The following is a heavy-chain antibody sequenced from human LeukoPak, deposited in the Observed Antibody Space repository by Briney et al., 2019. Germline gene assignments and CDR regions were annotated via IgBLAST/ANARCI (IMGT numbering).Heavy chain of an antibody. D-gene: IGHD3-3*01. V-gene: IGHV4-30-4*01. Sequence: SETLSLTCTVSGGSISSGDYYWSWIRQPPGKGLEWIGYIYYSGSTYYNPSLKSRVTISVDTSKNQFSLKPSSVTAADTAVYYCARAYYDFWSGPGAPDWFDPWGQGTLVTVSS. CDR1: GGSISSGDYY. CDR3: ARAYYDFWSGPGAPDWFDP. CDR2: IYYSGST. J-gene: IGHJ5*02.